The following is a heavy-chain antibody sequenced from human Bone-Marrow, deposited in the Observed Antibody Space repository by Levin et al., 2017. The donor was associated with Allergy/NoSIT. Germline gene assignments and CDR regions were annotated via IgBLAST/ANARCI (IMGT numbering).Heavy chain of an antibody. V-gene: IGHV4-59*01. CDR2: IYYSGST. Sequence: SQTLSLTCTVSGGSISSYYWSWIRQPPGKGLEWIGYIYYSGSTNYNPSLKSRVTISVDTSKNQFSLKLSSVTAADTAVYYCARVSLGELPYYFDYWGQGTLVTVSS. J-gene: IGHJ4*02. CDR3: ARVSLGELPYYFDY. D-gene: IGHD3-16*01. CDR1: GGSISSYY.